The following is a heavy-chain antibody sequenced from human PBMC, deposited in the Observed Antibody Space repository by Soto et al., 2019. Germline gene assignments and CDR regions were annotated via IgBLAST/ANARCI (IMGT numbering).Heavy chain of an antibody. CDR2: VSHDGRNT. J-gene: IGHJ4*02. D-gene: IGHD6-19*01. CDR3: ATAGRQWLVTSDFHY. CDR1: GFTFSDYA. V-gene: IGHV3-30*03. Sequence: VQLVESGGGVVQPGRSLRLSCAASGFTFSDYAMHWVRQAPGKGLEWVAVVSHDGRNTHYADSVKGRFTISRDSSKNTVSLESTSPRAEDTAVYYCATAGRQWLVTSDFHYWGQGALVTVSS.